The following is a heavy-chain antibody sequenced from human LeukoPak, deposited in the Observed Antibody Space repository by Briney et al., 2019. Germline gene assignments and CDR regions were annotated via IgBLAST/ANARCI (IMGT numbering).Heavy chain of an antibody. CDR1: GFTFSSYA. J-gene: IGHJ4*02. Sequence: GGSLRLSCSASGFTFSSYAMHWVRQAPGKGLEYVSPISSNGDSTYYADSVKGRFTISRDNSKNTLYLQMSSLRPEDTVVYYCVKDVGGAAGYWGQGTLVTVSS. D-gene: IGHD1-26*01. CDR2: ISSNGDST. CDR3: VKDVGGAAGY. V-gene: IGHV3-64D*06.